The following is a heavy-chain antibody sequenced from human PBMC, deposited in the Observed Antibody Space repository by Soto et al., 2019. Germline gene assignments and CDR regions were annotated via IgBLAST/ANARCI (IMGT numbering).Heavy chain of an antibody. Sequence: SETLSLTCSASGGSITSSGHFWGWVRQPPGKGLEWIGTIYFTGTTYYTPSLKSRITMSIDTSKNEFSLRLNSVTAADTAVYYCAGQTFTIAAASYGRSNWFDPWGPGTLVTVSS. J-gene: IGHJ5*02. D-gene: IGHD6-25*01. V-gene: IGHV4-39*01. CDR1: GGSITSSGHF. CDR3: AGQTFTIAAASYGRSNWFDP. CDR2: IYFTGTT.